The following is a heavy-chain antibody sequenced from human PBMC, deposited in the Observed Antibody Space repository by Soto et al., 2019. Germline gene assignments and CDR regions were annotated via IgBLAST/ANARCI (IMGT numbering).Heavy chain of an antibody. CDR1: GYTFTNYW. CDR3: ARQYEY. Sequence: GESLTISCKGFGYTFTNYWIGWVRQMPGKGLEGMGLIYPSDSDIRYSPSFQGQVTISADKSISTAYLQWNSLKASDTAMYYCARQYEYWGQGTPVTVSS. CDR2: IYPSDSDI. J-gene: IGHJ4*02. V-gene: IGHV5-51*01.